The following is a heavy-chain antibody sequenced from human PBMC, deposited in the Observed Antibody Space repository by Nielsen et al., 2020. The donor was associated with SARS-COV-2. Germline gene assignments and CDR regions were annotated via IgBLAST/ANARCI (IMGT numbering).Heavy chain of an antibody. D-gene: IGHD3-9*01. CDR3: ARNDILTGYSPDY. CDR1: GYDFAYHW. V-gene: IGHV5-51*01. J-gene: IGHJ4*02. Sequence: GESLKIYCKTSGYDFAYHWIGWVRQMPGKGLEWMGFIFPGDSDTQYSPSFQGRVTISVDKSITTAYLQWSSLGASDTAIYYCARNDILTGYSPDYWGQGTLVTVSS. CDR2: IFPGDSDT.